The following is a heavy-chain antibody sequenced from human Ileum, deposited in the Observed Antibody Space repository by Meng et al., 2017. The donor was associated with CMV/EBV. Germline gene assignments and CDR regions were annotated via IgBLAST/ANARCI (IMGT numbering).Heavy chain of an antibody. CDR3: AKDQSSSFPSYYYYYGMDV. V-gene: IGHV3-30*02. D-gene: IGHD6-6*01. CDR1: GFTFSSYG. Sequence: GGSLRLSCAASGFTFSSYGMHWVRQAPGKGLEWVAFIRYDGSNKYYADSVKGRFTISRDNSKNTLYLQMNSLRAEDTAVYYCAKDQSSSFPSYYYYYGMDVWGQGTTVTVSS. CDR2: IRYDGSNK. J-gene: IGHJ6*02.